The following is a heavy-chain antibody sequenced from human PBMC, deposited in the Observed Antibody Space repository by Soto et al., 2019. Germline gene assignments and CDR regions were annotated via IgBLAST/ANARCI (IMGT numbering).Heavy chain of an antibody. Sequence: QVQLVESGGGVVQPGRSLRLSCAASGFTFSSYGMHWVRQAPGKGLEWVAVIWYDGSNKYYAASVKGQFTISRDNSKNTLYLQMNSLRAEDTAVYYCARDGELWVRATWFDPWGQGTLVTVSS. V-gene: IGHV3-33*01. CDR3: ARDGELWVRATWFDP. D-gene: IGHD1-26*01. J-gene: IGHJ5*02. CDR2: IWYDGSNK. CDR1: GFTFSSYG.